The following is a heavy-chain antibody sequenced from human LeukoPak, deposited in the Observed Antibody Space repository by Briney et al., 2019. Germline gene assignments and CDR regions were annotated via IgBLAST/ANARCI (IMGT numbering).Heavy chain of an antibody. V-gene: IGHV1-46*01. CDR1: GYTFTSYY. CDR3: ARSRPIVVVVAAKTFPDY. CDR2: INPSGGST. J-gene: IGHJ4*02. D-gene: IGHD2-15*01. Sequence: GASVKVSCKASGYTFTSYYMHWVRQAPGQGLEWMGIINPSGGSTSYAQKFQGRVTMTRDTSTGTVYMELSSLRSEDTAVYYCARSRPIVVVVAAKTFPDYWGQGTLVTVSS.